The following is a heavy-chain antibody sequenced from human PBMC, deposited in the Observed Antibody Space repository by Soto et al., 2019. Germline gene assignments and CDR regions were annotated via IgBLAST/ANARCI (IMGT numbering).Heavy chain of an antibody. D-gene: IGHD2-15*01. J-gene: IGHJ4*02. Sequence: GESLKISCAASGFIVSSNYMSWVRQAPGKGLEWVSVIYSGGSTYYADSVKGRFTISRDNSKNTLYLQMNSLRAEDTAVYYCARDLGYCSGGSCYQYYFDYWGQGTLVTVSS. CDR1: GFIVSSNY. CDR3: ARDLGYCSGGSCYQYYFDY. CDR2: IYSGGST. V-gene: IGHV3-53*01.